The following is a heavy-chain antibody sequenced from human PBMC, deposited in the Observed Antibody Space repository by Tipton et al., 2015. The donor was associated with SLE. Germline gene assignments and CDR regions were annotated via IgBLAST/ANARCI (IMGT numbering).Heavy chain of an antibody. CDR1: GDSVSSNGPA. Sequence: GLVKPSQTLSLTCAISGDSVSSNGPAWNWIRQSPSRGLEWLGRTYYRSKWYNDYAVSVRSRITINPDTSKNQFSLHLNSVTPEDTAVYYCARGKYSSFDYWGQGTLVTVSS. D-gene: IGHD2-15*01. J-gene: IGHJ4*02. CDR2: TYYRSKWYN. V-gene: IGHV6-1*01. CDR3: ARGKYSSFDY.